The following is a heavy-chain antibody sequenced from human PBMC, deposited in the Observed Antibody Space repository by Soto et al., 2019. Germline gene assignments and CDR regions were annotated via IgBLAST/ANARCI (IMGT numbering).Heavy chain of an antibody. CDR3: ERHDYDFWSGYPNWFDP. J-gene: IGHJ5*02. Sequence: QLQLQESGPGLVKPSETLSLTCTVSGGSISSSSYYWGWIRQPPGKGLEWIGSIYYSGSTYYNPSLKSRVTIAVDTSKNQFSLKLSSVTAADTAVYYCERHDYDFWSGYPNWFDPWGQGTLVTVSS. CDR1: GGSISSSSYY. CDR2: IYYSGST. V-gene: IGHV4-39*01. D-gene: IGHD3-3*01.